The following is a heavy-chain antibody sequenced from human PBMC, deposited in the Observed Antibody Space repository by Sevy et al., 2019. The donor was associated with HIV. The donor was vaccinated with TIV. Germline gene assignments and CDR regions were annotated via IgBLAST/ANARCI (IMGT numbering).Heavy chain of an antibody. Sequence: GGSLRLSCAASEFTFSSYAMHWVRQAPGKGLEWVAVISYDGSNKYYADSVKGRFTISRDNSKNTLYLQMNSLRAEDTAVYYCARGGTSEIYYYYYGMDVWGQGTTVTVSS. CDR1: EFTFSSYA. CDR2: ISYDGSNK. CDR3: ARGGTSEIYYYYYGMDV. J-gene: IGHJ6*02. D-gene: IGHD2-2*01. V-gene: IGHV3-30-3*01.